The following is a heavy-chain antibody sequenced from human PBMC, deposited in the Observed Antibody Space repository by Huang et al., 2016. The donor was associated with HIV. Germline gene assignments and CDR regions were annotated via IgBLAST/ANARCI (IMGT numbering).Heavy chain of an antibody. V-gene: IGHV4-34*01. CDR3: ARGRGDARGFLGLDF. D-gene: IGHD3-16*01. J-gene: IGHJ4*02. CDR1: GGSFSGPN. Sequence: QVQLHQWGAGLLKPSETLSLTCAVYGGSFSGPNWTWIRQTPGKGLEWIGEINESGRSNYSPSLKRRVTRSLDTSKNQFSLRLRSVTAADTAVYYCARGRGDARGFLGLDFWGQGTLVTVSS. CDR2: INESGRS.